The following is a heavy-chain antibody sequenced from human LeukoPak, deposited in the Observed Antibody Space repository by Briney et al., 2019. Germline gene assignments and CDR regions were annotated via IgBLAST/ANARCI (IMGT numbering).Heavy chain of an antibody. CDR1: GGSISSGDCY. V-gene: IGHV4-30-4*01. Sequence: PSQTLSLTCTVSGGSISSGDCYWSWIRQPPGKGLEWIGYIYYSGSTYYNPSLKSRVTISVDTSKNQFSLKLSSVTAADTAVYYCARGLLPLDAFDIWGQGTMVTVSS. CDR3: ARGLLPLDAFDI. J-gene: IGHJ3*02. CDR2: IYYSGST.